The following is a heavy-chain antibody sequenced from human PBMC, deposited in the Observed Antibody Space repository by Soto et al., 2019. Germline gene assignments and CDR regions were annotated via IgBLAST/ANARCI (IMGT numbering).Heavy chain of an antibody. Sequence: QVQLQESGPGLVKPSETLSLTCTVSGGSISSYYWSWIRQPPGKGLEWIGYIYYSGSTNYNPSLTARVTISVDTSKKQFSRTLSSVTAADTAVYYCASRYGDAFDIWGQGTMVTVSS. J-gene: IGHJ3*02. CDR1: GGSISSYY. CDR2: IYYSGST. D-gene: IGHD4-17*01. V-gene: IGHV4-59*08. CDR3: ASRYGDAFDI.